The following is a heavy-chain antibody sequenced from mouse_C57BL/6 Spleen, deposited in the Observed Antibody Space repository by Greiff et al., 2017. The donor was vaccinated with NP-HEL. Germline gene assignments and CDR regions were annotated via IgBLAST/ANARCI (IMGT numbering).Heavy chain of an antibody. D-gene: IGHD3-1*01. CDR1: GYTFTSYT. J-gene: IGHJ2*01. CDR3: ARGILSSYYFDY. CDR2: INPSSGYT. V-gene: IGHV1-4*01. Sequence: QVQLQQSGAELARPSASVKMSCKASGYTFTSYTMHWVKQRPGQGLEWIGYINPSSGYTKYNQKFKDKATLTADKSSSTAYMQLSSLTSEDSAVYYCARGILSSYYFDYWGQGTTLTVSS.